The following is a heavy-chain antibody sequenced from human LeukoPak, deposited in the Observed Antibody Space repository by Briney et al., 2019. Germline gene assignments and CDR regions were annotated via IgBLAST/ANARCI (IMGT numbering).Heavy chain of an antibody. CDR1: GGTFSSYA. D-gene: IGHD2-2*01. J-gene: IGHJ6*04. Sequence: SVTVSCKASGGTFSSYAISWVRQAPGQGLEWMGGIIPMFGTANYAQKFQGRVTITADESTSTAYMELSSLRSEDTAVYYCARANPLSSPPVYYYYYGMDVWGKGTTVTVSS. CDR2: IIPMFGTA. CDR3: ARANPLSSPPVYYYYYGMDV. V-gene: IGHV1-69*01.